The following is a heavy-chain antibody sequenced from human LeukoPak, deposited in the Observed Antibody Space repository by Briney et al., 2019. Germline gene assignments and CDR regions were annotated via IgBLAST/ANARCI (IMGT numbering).Heavy chain of an antibody. J-gene: IGHJ4*02. Sequence: GGSLRLSCAASGFTFSSYDMHWVRHATGKGLEWVSAIGTAGDTYYPGSVKGRFTISRENAKNPLYLQMNSLRAGDTAVYYCARRSAAGAFDYWGQGTLVTVSS. D-gene: IGHD6-13*01. CDR2: IGTAGDT. V-gene: IGHV3-13*01. CDR1: GFTFSSYD. CDR3: ARRSAAGAFDY.